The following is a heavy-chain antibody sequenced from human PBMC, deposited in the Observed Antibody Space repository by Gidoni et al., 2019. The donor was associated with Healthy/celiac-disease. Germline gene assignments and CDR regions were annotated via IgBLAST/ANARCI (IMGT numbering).Heavy chain of an antibody. V-gene: IGHV3-48*02. CDR3: ARDPYDDILTGWHAFDI. Sequence: EVTLVESGGGLVQPGGSLRLSCAASGFTFGSCSMNWFRQAPGKGLEWVSYISSSSSTIYYGDSVKGRFTISRDNAKNSLYLQMNSLRDEDTAVYYCARDPYDDILTGWHAFDIWGQGTMVTVSS. J-gene: IGHJ3*02. CDR1: GFTFGSCS. CDR2: ISSSSSTI. D-gene: IGHD3-9*01.